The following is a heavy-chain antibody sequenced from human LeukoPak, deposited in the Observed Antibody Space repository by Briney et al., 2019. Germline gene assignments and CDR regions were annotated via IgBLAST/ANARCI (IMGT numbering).Heavy chain of an antibody. CDR2: INSDGSST. J-gene: IGHJ4*02. Sequence: PGGSLRLSCAASGFTFSSYWMHWVRQAPGKGLVWVSRINSDGSSTSYADSVKGRFAISRDNAKNTLYLQMNSLRAEDTAVYYCASFSFGVVLSGYWGQGTLVTVSS. D-gene: IGHD3-3*01. V-gene: IGHV3-74*01. CDR3: ASFSFGVVLSGY. CDR1: GFTFSSYW.